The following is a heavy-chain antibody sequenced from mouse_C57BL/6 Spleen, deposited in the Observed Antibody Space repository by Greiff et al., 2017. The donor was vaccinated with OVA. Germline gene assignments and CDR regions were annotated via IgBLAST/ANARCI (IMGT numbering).Heavy chain of an antibody. CDR3: ARYTMITNYFDY. CDR1: GYAFTNYL. D-gene: IGHD2-4*01. V-gene: IGHV1-54*01. J-gene: IGHJ2*01. CDR2: INPGSGGT. Sequence: QVQLKQSGAELVRPGTSVKVSCKASGYAFTNYLIEWVKQRPGQGLEWIGVINPGSGGTNYNEKFKGKATLTADKSSSTAYMQLSSLTSEDSAVYFCARYTMITNYFDYWGQGTTLTVSS.